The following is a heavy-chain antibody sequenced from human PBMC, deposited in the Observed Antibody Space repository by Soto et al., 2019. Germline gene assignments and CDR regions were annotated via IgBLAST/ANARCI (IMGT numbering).Heavy chain of an antibody. Sequence: ASVKVSCKASGYTFTSYDINWVRQATGQGLEWMGWMNPNSGNTGYAQKFQGRVTMTRNTSISTAYMELSSLRSEDTAVYYCARGRRGVPGRGYYYYMDVWGKGTTVTVSS. J-gene: IGHJ6*03. D-gene: IGHD3-10*01. CDR2: MNPNSGNT. CDR1: GYTFTSYD. CDR3: ARGRRGVPGRGYYYYMDV. V-gene: IGHV1-8*01.